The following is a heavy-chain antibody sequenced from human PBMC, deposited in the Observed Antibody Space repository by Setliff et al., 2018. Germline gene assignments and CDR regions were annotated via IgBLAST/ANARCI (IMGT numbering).Heavy chain of an antibody. CDR1: GGSFSGYY. V-gene: IGHV4-34*01. CDR2: INHSGST. D-gene: IGHD6-13*01. Sequence: LSLTCAVYGGSFSGYYWSWIRQPPGKGLEWIGEINHSGSTNYNPSLKSRVTISVDTSKNQFSLKLSSVTAADTAVYYCARVNTVLRGYSSSRYSPPYYYGMDVWGQGTTVTVSS. CDR3: ARVNTVLRGYSSSRYSPPYYYGMDV. J-gene: IGHJ6*02.